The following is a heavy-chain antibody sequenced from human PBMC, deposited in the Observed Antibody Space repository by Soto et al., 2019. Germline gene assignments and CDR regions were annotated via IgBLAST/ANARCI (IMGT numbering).Heavy chain of an antibody. CDR1: GFTFRSYW. CDR3: ARVPERLFYYGMDV. Sequence: PGGSLRLSCAASGFTFRSYWMHWVRQAPGKGLMWVSRINGDGSSTSSADSVRGRFTISRDNAKNTLYLQMNSLRAEDTAVYYCARVPERLFYYGMDVWGQGTTVTVSS. D-gene: IGHD1-26*01. CDR2: INGDGSST. V-gene: IGHV3-74*01. J-gene: IGHJ6*02.